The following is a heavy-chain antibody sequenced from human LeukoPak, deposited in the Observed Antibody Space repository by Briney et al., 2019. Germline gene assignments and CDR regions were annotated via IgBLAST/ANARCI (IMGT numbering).Heavy chain of an antibody. J-gene: IGHJ4*02. CDR3: ASPSRYYYDSSGYQFDY. CDR1: GGSIISSSYY. V-gene: IGHV4-39*01. CDR2: IYYSGST. D-gene: IGHD3-22*01. Sequence: SETLSLTCTVSGGSIISSSYYWGWIRQPPGRGLEWIGSIYYSGSTYYNPSLKSRVTISVDTSKNQFSLKLSSVTAAATAVYDCASPSRYYYDSSGYQFDYWGQGTLVTVSS.